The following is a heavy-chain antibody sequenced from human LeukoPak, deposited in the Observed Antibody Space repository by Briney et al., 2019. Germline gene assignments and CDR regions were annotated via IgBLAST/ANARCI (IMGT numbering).Heavy chain of an antibody. Sequence: ASVKVSCKASGYTFTENDINWVRQAGGQGLEWMGWMNPGSGNCASAQRFQGRVTMTRDTSMNTAYMELSSLRSEDTAIYYCARGVGAVGDYWGQGTPVTVSS. CDR3: ARGVGAVGDY. D-gene: IGHD1-26*01. J-gene: IGHJ4*02. CDR1: GYTFTEND. V-gene: IGHV1-8*01. CDR2: MNPGSGNC.